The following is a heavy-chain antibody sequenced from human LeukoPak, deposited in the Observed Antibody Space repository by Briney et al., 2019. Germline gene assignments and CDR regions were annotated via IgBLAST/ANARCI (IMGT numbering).Heavy chain of an antibody. V-gene: IGHV3-48*04. CDR2: ISYSGSSI. J-gene: IGHJ6*02. D-gene: IGHD3-10*01. Sequence: GGSLRLSCAASGFTFSHAWMNWVRQAPGKGLEWISYISYSGSSIYYANSVKGRFTISRDNAKNSLYLQVNSLRAEDTAVYYCARDWYYYGSGTYYNYYYFGMDVWGQGTTVTVSS. CDR1: GFTFSHAW. CDR3: ARDWYYYGSGTYYNYYYFGMDV.